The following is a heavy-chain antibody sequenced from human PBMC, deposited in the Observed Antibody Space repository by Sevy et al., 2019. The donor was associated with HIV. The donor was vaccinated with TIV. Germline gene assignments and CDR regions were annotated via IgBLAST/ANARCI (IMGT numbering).Heavy chain of an antibody. CDR1: GFTFSSYT. Sequence: GGSLRLSCATSGFTFSSYTMNWVRQAPGKGLEWISYISSSGTSIYYADSVKGRFTISRDNAKDSLYLQMNSLRDEDTAVYYCARDWVAGGAFDIWGQGTMVTFSS. V-gene: IGHV3-48*02. CDR2: ISSSGTSI. J-gene: IGHJ3*02. D-gene: IGHD1-26*01. CDR3: ARDWVAGGAFDI.